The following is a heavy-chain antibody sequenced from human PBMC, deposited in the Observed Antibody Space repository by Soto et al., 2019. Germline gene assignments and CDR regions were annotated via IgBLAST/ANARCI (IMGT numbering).Heavy chain of an antibody. V-gene: IGHV1-18*01. CDR1: GYTFTSYG. CDR3: ARVSRRIAAAESWFDP. D-gene: IGHD6-13*01. CDR2: ISAYNGNT. Sequence: ASVKVSCKASGYTFTSYGISWVRQAPGQGLEWMGWISAYNGNTNYAQKLQGRVTMTTDTSTSTAYMELRSLRSDDTAVYYCARVSRRIAAAESWFDPWGQGSLVTVSS. J-gene: IGHJ5*02.